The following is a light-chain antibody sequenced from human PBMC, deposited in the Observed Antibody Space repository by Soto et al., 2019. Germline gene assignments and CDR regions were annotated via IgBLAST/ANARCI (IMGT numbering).Light chain of an antibody. CDR3: QQYNNWPIT. CDR2: GAS. J-gene: IGKJ5*01. Sequence: ILLTQSPSTLSVSPGEGATLSCRASQSVRSNLAWYQLKPGQAPRLLSYGASTTATGIPGRFSGSGSGTEFTLTISSLKSEDFAVYYCQQYNNWPITFGQGTRLEIK. V-gene: IGKV3-15*01. CDR1: QSVRSN.